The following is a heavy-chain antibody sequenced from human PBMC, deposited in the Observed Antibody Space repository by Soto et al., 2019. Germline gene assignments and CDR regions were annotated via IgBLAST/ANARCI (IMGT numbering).Heavy chain of an antibody. J-gene: IGHJ6*02. Sequence: QVQLVQSEAEVKKPGASLKVSCRAPGYNFANYGISWVRQAPGQGLEWMGWISAHNGDKKYAQKVQGRGTMTADTSKTKAYIEKWSLKSDDTAVYYCAREAGYNHFWRGVMVLYSDNKDVWAQETTVTV. CDR1: GYNFANYG. CDR3: AREAGYNHFWRGVMVLYSDNKDV. D-gene: IGHD3-3*01. CDR2: ISAHNGDK. V-gene: IGHV1-18*01.